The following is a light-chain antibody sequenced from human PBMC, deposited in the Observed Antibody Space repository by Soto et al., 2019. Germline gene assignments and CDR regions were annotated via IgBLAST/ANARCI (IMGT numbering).Light chain of an antibody. J-gene: IGKJ4*01. CDR2: VAS. V-gene: IGKV3-15*01. CDR3: QQYNVWPLT. CDR1: QSVSST. Sequence: EIVMTQSPATLSVSPGERATLSCRPSQSVSSTLAWYQQKPGQTPKLLIYVASTRATGIPARFSGSGSGTEFTLTISSLQSEDFAVYYCQQYNVWPLTFGGGTKVEFK.